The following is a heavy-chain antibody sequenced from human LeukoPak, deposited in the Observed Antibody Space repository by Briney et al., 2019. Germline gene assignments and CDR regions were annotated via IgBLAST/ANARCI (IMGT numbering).Heavy chain of an antibody. J-gene: IGHJ6*04. CDR3: ASGGHLDV. D-gene: IGHD3-16*01. CDR1: GFTFSSYW. V-gene: IGHV3-7*01. Sequence: GGSLRLSCAASGFTFSSYWMSWVRQAPGKGLEWVANIKKQDGGEKNYVDSVKGRFTISRDNAKNSLYLQTSSLRAEDTAVYYCASGGHLDVWGTGTTVTVSS. CDR2: IKKQDGGEK.